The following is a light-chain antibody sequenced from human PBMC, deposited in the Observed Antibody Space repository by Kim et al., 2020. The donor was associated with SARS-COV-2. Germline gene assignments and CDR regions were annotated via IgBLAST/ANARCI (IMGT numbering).Light chain of an antibody. CDR3: QQYNSYQYT. V-gene: IGKV1-5*03. J-gene: IGKJ2*01. Sequence: DIQMTQSPSTLSASVGDRVTITCRASQSISSWLAWYQQKPGKAPKLLIYKASSLESGVPSRFSGSGSGTEFTLTISSLQPDDFATYYCQQYNSYQYTFGQGTKPEI. CDR1: QSISSW. CDR2: KAS.